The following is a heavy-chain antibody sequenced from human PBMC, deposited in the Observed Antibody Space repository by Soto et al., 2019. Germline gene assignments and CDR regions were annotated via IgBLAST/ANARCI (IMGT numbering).Heavy chain of an antibody. CDR1: GGSLSNSV. V-gene: IGHV1-69*01. J-gene: IGHJ4*02. Sequence: QVQLVQSGAEVTKPGTSVTVSCMASGGSLSNSVISWVRQAPAQRLEWMGGVILNLGTANYAQKFQGRVTMTADEATSTAYMDLSSLSPDDTAVYYCARIGHPGHWGPGTLVIVSS. CDR2: VILNLGTA. CDR3: ARIGHPGH.